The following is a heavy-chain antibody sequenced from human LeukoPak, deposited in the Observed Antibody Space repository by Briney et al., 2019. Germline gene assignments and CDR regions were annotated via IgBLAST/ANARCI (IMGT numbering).Heavy chain of an antibody. Sequence: ETLSLTCTVSGGSISSYYWSWVRQTPGKGLEWVAATSSSDAGTYHADSVRGRFTISRDNSKNTLYLQMNSLRAEDAAVYFCAKAPVTSCRGAYCYPFDSWGQGTLVTVSS. J-gene: IGHJ4*02. V-gene: IGHV3-23*01. CDR2: TSSSDAGT. D-gene: IGHD2-21*01. CDR3: AKAPVTSCRGAYCYPFDS. CDR1: GGSISSYY.